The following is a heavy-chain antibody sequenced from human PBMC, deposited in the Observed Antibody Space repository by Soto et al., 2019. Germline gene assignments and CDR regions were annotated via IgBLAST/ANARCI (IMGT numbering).Heavy chain of an antibody. V-gene: IGHV3-23*01. CDR1: GCTFSNA. J-gene: IGHJ5*02. Sequence: GGSLRLSCAASGCTFSNAMSWVRQAPGKGLEWVSAVSGSGGTTYYADSVRGRFTISRDNSKNTLYLQMNSLRAEDTAIYFCARCTVDTIVTSGWCHYLDPWGQGTLVTVSS. CDR2: VSGSGGTT. D-gene: IGHD6-19*01. CDR3: ARCTVDTIVTSGWCHYLDP.